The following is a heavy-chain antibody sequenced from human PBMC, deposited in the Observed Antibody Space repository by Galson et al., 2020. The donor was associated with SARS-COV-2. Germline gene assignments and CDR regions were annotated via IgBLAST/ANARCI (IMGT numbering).Heavy chain of an antibody. CDR3: ARGWGCTGGSCYSDH. J-gene: IGHJ4*02. CDR2: ISSSSSTR. D-gene: IGHD2-15*01. CDR1: GFTFSSYS. V-gene: IGHV3-48*01. Sequence: GGSLRLSCEASGFTFSSYSMNWVRQAAGKGLEWVSYISSSSSTREYADSVKGRFTISRDNAKNSLFLQMNSLRVEDTAVYYCARGWGCTGGSCYSDHWGQGTLVTVSS.